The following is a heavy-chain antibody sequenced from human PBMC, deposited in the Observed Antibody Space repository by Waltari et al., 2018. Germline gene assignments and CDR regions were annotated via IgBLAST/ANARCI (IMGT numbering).Heavy chain of an antibody. CDR2: INPSGGST. Sequence: QVQLVQSGAEVKKPGASVKVSCKASGYTFTSYYMHWVRQAPGQGLEWMGIINPSGGSTSYAQKFQGRVTMTRDTSTSTVYMELSSLRSEDTAVYYCAREKELLPNYYYYGMDVWGQGTTVIVSS. J-gene: IGHJ6*02. CDR3: AREKELLPNYYYYGMDV. CDR1: GYTFTSYY. D-gene: IGHD1-26*01. V-gene: IGHV1-46*01.